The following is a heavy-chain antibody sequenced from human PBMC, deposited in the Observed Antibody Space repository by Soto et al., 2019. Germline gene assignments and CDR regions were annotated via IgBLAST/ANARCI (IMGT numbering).Heavy chain of an antibody. Sequence: GGSLRLSCAASGFAFSDYYMSWIRQAPGKGLEWVSYISSSSSYTNYADSVKGRFTISRDNAKKSLYLQMNSLRAEDTAVYYCARVHREYYYDSSGYYYSYWGQGTLVTVS. J-gene: IGHJ4*02. D-gene: IGHD3-22*01. CDR2: ISSSSSYT. V-gene: IGHV3-11*06. CDR1: GFAFSDYY. CDR3: ARVHREYYYDSSGYYYSY.